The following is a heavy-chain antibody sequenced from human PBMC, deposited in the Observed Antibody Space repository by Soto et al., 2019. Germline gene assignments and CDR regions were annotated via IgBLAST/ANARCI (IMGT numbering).Heavy chain of an antibody. Sequence: GGSLRLSCAASGFTFSSYAMSWVRQAPGKGLEWVSAISGSGGSTYYADSVKGRFTISRDNSKNTLYLQMNSLRAEDTAVYYCATISGGWQITYWGQGTLVTVSS. CDR3: ATISGGWQITY. D-gene: IGHD6-19*01. CDR2: ISGSGGST. J-gene: IGHJ4*02. V-gene: IGHV3-23*01. CDR1: GFTFSSYA.